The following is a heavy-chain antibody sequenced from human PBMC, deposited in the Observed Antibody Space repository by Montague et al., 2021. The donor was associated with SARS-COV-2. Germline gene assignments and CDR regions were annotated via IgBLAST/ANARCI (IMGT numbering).Heavy chain of an antibody. Sequence: SETLSLTCTVSGGSISSYYWSWIRQPAGKGLEWIGRIYPSGSTKYNPPLKSRVTMSVDTSKNQFSLKLSSVTAADTAVYYCARDHMTILLMVYYYGMDVWGQGTTVTVSS. CDR1: GGSISSYY. J-gene: IGHJ6*02. CDR2: IYPSGST. V-gene: IGHV4-4*07. CDR3: ARDHMTILLMVYYYGMDV. D-gene: IGHD4/OR15-4a*01.